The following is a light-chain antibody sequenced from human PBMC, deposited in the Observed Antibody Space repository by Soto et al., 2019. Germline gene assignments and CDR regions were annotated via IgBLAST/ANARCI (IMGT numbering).Light chain of an antibody. Sequence: DIHITQSPSTLSASVGDRVTITCRASEKINKWLAWYQQKPGKAPKLLISDASSLESGVPSRFSGSGSGTEFTLTISSLQPDDFATYYCQQYNSYWTFGQGTKVDIK. V-gene: IGKV1-5*01. CDR3: QQYNSYWT. CDR2: DAS. CDR1: EKINKW. J-gene: IGKJ1*01.